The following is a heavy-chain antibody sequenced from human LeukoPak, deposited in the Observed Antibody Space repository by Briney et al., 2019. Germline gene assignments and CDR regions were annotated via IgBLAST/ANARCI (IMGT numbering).Heavy chain of an antibody. CDR2: IYHSGST. CDR3: ARGMAAAGTLDY. CDR1: GGSISSSSYY. D-gene: IGHD6-13*01. Sequence: PSETLSLTCTVSGGSISSSSYYWGWIRQPPGKGLEWIGSIYHSGSTYFNPSLKSRVTISVDTSKNQSSLKLSSVTAADTAMYHCARGMAAAGTLDYWGQGTLVTVSS. V-gene: IGHV4-39*07. J-gene: IGHJ4*02.